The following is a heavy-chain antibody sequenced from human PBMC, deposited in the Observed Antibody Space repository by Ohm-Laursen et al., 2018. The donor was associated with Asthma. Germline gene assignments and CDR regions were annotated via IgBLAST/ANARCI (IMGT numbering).Heavy chain of an antibody. V-gene: IGHV3-74*01. CDR1: GLTSNSYW. Sequence: GSLRLSCAASGLTSNSYWMHWVRHAPGKGLVWVSRISLHGSSISHADSVKGRFTISTDSAKNTLYLQMNSLRPEDTAVYYCASTSSYPYYYGMDVWGQGTTVIVSS. CDR2: ISLHGSSI. CDR3: ASTSSYPYYYGMDV. D-gene: IGHD2-2*02. J-gene: IGHJ6*02.